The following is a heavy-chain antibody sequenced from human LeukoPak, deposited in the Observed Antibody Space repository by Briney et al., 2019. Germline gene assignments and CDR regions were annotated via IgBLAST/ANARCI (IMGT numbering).Heavy chain of an antibody. D-gene: IGHD4-17*01. CDR1: GFTFSSYG. CDR2: ISYDGSNK. CDR3: AKDFYGDFLYYFDH. V-gene: IGHV3-30*18. J-gene: IGHJ4*02. Sequence: GGSLRLSCAASGFTFSSYGMHWVRQAPGKGLEWVAVISYDGSNKYYADSVKGRFTISRDNSKNTLYLQMNSLRAEDTAVYYCAKDFYGDFLYYFDHWGQGTLVTVSS.